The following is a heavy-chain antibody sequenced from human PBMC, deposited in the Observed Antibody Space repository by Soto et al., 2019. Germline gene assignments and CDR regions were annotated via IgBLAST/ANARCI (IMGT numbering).Heavy chain of an antibody. J-gene: IGHJ4*01. Sequence: EVQLVESGGGLVQPGGSLRLSCAASGFTFSSYWMSLVRHAPGKRLVWVDNIKQDGSEKYYLDSVKGRFTIPRDNAKNPRYLQMYSRRSEDTAVYYCAKEPSDGDDDYWGHGTQVTVSS. D-gene: IGHD4-17*01. CDR1: GFTFSSYW. V-gene: IGHV3-7*04. CDR2: IKQDGSEK. CDR3: AKEPSDGDDDY.